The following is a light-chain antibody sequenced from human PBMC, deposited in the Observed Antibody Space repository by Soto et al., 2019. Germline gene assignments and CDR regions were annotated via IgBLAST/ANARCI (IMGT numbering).Light chain of an antibody. CDR1: QSVTIY. CDR3: QQRSDWPPWT. V-gene: IGKV3-11*01. J-gene: IGKJ1*01. CDR2: DAS. Sequence: EVVLTQSPATLSLSPGERATLSCRASQSVTIYLAWYQKKPGQAPRLLIYDASNRATGIPARFSGSGYGTDFTLTISSLEPEDFAVYYCQQRSDWPPWTFGQGTKVEIK.